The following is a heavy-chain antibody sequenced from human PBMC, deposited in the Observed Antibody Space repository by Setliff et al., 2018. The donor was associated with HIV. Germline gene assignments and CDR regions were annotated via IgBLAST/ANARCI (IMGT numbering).Heavy chain of an antibody. D-gene: IGHD4-4*01. V-gene: IGHV4-39*07. CDR3: ARGRMATVLIRNWIDP. Sequence: PSETLSLTCTVSGGSISSSSYYWGWIRQPPGKGLEWIGSIYYSGSTYYNPSLKSRVTISIDTSKNQFSLKLSSVTAADTAMYYCARGRMATVLIRNWIDPWGQGSLVTVSS. CDR2: IYYSGST. CDR1: GGSISSSSYY. J-gene: IGHJ5*02.